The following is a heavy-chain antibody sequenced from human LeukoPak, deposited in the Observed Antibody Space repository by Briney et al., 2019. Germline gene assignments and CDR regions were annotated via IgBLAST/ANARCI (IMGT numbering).Heavy chain of an antibody. V-gene: IGHV4-34*01. D-gene: IGHD6-19*01. J-gene: IGHJ6*02. CDR3: ARGSRYSSGWYPYYYYYGMDV. Sequence: SETLSLTCAVCGGSFSGYYWSWIRQPPGKGLEWIGEINHSGSTNYNPSLKSRVTISVDTSKNQFSLKLSSVTAADTAVYYCARGSRYSSGWYPYYYYYGMDVWGQGTTVTVSS. CDR1: GGSFSGYY. CDR2: INHSGST.